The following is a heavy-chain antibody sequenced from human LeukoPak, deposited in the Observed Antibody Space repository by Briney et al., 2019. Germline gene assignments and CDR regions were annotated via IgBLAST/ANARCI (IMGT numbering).Heavy chain of an antibody. Sequence: SGTLTLTCAVSGGSLSSSNWRSWVRQPPGEGLEWIGVIYHSESTNYNPSLKRLVTISIDKFKNQFSLKLSSVTAADTAVYYCAIDSSSSRRAFDIWGQGTMVTVSS. D-gene: IGHD6-13*01. CDR2: IYHSEST. V-gene: IGHV4-4*02. CDR3: AIDSSSSRRAFDI. CDR1: GGSLSSSNW. J-gene: IGHJ3*02.